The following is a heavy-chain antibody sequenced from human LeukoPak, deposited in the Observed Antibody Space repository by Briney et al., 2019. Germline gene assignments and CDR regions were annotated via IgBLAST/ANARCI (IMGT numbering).Heavy chain of an antibody. V-gene: IGHV4-59*01. CDR1: GGSITSYY. D-gene: IGHD3-10*01. CDR2: IYYSGST. Sequence: SETLSLTCTVSGGSITSYYWSRIRQPPGKGLEWIGYIYYSGSTNYNPSLKSRVTISVDTSKNQFSLKLSSVTAADTAVYYCARVWGSGSYGAFDIWGQGTMVTVSS. CDR3: ARVWGSGSYGAFDI. J-gene: IGHJ3*02.